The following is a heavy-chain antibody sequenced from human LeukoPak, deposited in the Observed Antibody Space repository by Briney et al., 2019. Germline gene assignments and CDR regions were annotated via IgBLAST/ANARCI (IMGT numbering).Heavy chain of an antibody. CDR1: GFTFSSYA. D-gene: IGHD3-10*01. CDR3: ATKPYYYGSGSYLTHPNFDY. J-gene: IGHJ4*02. Sequence: PGGSLRLSCAASGFTFSSYAMSWVRQAPGKGLEWVSAISGSGGSTYYADSVKGRFTISRDNSKNTLYLQMNSLRAEDTAVYYCATKPYYYGSGSYLTHPNFDYWGQGTPVTVSS. CDR2: ISGSGGST. V-gene: IGHV3-23*01.